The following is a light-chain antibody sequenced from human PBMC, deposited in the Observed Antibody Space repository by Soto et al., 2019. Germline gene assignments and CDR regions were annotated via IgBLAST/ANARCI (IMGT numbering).Light chain of an antibody. CDR1: SSDVGSRNL. CDR3: CSHANGSTYV. J-gene: IGLJ1*01. V-gene: IGLV2-23*01. Sequence: QSALTQPASVSGSPGQTITISCAGTSSDVGSRNLVSWYQQYPGEVPKLIIFEASQRPSGVSHRFSGSKSGSTASLTISGLQAEGEADYYCCSHANGSTYVFGSGTKVTVL. CDR2: EAS.